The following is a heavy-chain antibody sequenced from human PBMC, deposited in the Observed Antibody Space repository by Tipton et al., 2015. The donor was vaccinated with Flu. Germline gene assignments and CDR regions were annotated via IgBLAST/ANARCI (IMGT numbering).Heavy chain of an antibody. J-gene: IGHJ6*02. V-gene: IGHV4-59*01. CDR3: ARCPYGDPSYYYYGMDV. CDR1: GGSISSYY. D-gene: IGHD4-17*01. Sequence: TLSLTCTVSGGSISSYYWSWIRQPPGKGLEWIGYIYYSGSTNYNPSLKSRVTISVDTSKNQFSLKLSSMTAADTAVYYCARCPYGDPSYYYYGMDVWGQGTTVTVSS. CDR2: IYYSGST.